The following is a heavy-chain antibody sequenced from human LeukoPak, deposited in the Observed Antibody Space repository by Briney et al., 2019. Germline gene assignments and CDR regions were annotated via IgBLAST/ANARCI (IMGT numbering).Heavy chain of an antibody. CDR3: AISSYYYGSGTPRGWFDP. Sequence: GESLKISCKGSGYSFTSYWIGWVRQMPGKGLEWMGIIYPGDSDTRYSPSFQGQVTISADKSISTAYLQWSSLKASDTAMYYCAISSYYYGSGTPRGWFDPWGQGTLVTVSS. J-gene: IGHJ5*02. V-gene: IGHV5-51*01. CDR2: IYPGDSDT. D-gene: IGHD3-10*01. CDR1: GYSFTSYW.